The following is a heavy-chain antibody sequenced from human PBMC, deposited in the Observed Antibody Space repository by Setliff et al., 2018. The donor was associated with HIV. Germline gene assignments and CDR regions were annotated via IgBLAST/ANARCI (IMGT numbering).Heavy chain of an antibody. CDR3: VKGGGLSFRYHDWFVKI. Sequence: PGESLKISCKDSGDKYNNYWLGWVRQMPGEGLEWIGVIYPSDSDTRYSPSFKGQVTISADKSINTAYLQWSGLRASDTAMYYCVKGGGLSFRYHDWFVKIWGQGTLVTVSS. CDR1: GDKYNNYW. CDR2: IYPSDSDT. D-gene: IGHD3-9*01. V-gene: IGHV5-51*01. J-gene: IGHJ3*02.